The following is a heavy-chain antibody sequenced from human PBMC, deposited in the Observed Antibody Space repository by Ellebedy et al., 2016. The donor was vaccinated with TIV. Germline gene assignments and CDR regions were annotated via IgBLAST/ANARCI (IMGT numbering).Heavy chain of an antibody. CDR2: ISSTGHYI. CDR1: GFTFSTYK. J-gene: IGHJ3*02. CDR3: ARDVTQVGYCNGATCYYDSFDI. Sequence: GESLKISXVASGFTFSTYKMNWVRQAPGTGLECVSSISSTGHYIDYADSVKGRFTISRDNAKNSLYLQMNSLRAEDTAVYYCARDVTQVGYCNGATCYYDSFDIWGQGTMVTVSS. V-gene: IGHV3-21*01. D-gene: IGHD2-2*01.